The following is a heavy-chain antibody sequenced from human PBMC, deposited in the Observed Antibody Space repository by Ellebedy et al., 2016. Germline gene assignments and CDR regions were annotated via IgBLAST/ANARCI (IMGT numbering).Heavy chain of an antibody. CDR2: ISYDGSNK. V-gene: IGHV3-30-3*01. D-gene: IGHD3-10*01. J-gene: IGHJ4*02. Sequence: GGSLRLSCAASGFTFSSYAMHWVRQAPGKGLEWVAVISYDGSNKYYADSVKGRFTISRDNSKNTLYLQMNSLRAEDTAVYYCARGGARGNEEGSFDYWGQGTLVTVSS. CDR3: ARGGARGNEEGSFDY. CDR1: GFTFSSYA.